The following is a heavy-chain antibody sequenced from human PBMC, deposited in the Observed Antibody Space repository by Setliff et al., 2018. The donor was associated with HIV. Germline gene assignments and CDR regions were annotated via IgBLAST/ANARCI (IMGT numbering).Heavy chain of an antibody. CDR2: IYPGDSDT. Sequence: PGESLKISCKSSGYSFTNYWIAWVRQMPGKGLEWMGIIYPGDSDTRYSPSFQGQVTISADKSISTAYLQWNSLKASDTAMYYCARTGYSSSWYFDYWGQGTLVTVSS. V-gene: IGHV5-51*01. J-gene: IGHJ4*02. CDR3: ARTGYSSSWYFDY. CDR1: GYSFTNYW. D-gene: IGHD6-13*01.